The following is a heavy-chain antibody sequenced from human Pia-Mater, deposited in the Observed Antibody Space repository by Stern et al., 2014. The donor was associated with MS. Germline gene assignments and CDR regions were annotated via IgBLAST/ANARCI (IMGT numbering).Heavy chain of an antibody. CDR3: ARGVAGSYYNKWFDP. V-gene: IGHV4-4*07. D-gene: IGHD3-10*01. Sequence: VQLVESGPGLVKPSETLSLTCTVSGGAMTTYYWTWIRQPAGKGLEWIGRVYTSGGTNYNPSLESRVPVDVDTSKTQFYLDLRSVTAADTAVYYCARGVAGSYYNKWFDPWGQGILVTVSS. CDR1: GGAMTTYY. CDR2: VYTSGGT. J-gene: IGHJ5*02.